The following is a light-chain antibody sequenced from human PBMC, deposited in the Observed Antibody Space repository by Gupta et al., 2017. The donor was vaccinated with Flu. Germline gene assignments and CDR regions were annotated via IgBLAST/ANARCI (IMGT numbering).Light chain of an antibody. J-gene: IGKJ2*02. CDR1: QSLVYKNGINY. CDR2: EGS. V-gene: IGKV2-30*01. CDR3: RRGTHPWT. Sequence: PVTLGQPAYISCRSSQSLVYKNGINYLYWFQQRPGQSPRRIIYEGSKRDSGVPDRFSGSGSGXDFTLKXSRGEAEDVGVYYGRRGTHPWTFGXGTRLEI.